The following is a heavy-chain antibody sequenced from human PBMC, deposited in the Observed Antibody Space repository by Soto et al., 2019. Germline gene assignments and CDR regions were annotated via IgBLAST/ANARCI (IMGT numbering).Heavy chain of an antibody. CDR3: ARDFQTLGYCSGGSCYPCYYYYGMEV. CDR1: GFTFSDYY. V-gene: IGHV3-11*01. D-gene: IGHD2-15*01. Sequence: PGGSLRLSCAASGFTFSDYYMSWVRQAPGKGLEWVSYISSCGSTIYYADSVKGRFTISRDNAKNSLYLQMNSLRAEDTAVYYCARDFQTLGYCSGGSCYPCYYYYGMEVWGQGTTVTVSS. J-gene: IGHJ6*02. CDR2: ISSCGSTI.